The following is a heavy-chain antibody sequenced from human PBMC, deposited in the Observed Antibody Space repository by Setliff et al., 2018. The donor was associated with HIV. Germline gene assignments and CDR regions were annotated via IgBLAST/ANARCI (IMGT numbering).Heavy chain of an antibody. J-gene: IGHJ3*02. Sequence: GESLKISCKGSGYSFTSYWIGWVRQMPGKGLEWMGIIYPGDSDTRYSPSFQGQVTISADKSISTAYLQWSSLKASDTALYYCARSSPTAPNAFDIWGQGTMVTVSS. V-gene: IGHV5-51*01. D-gene: IGHD5-18*01. CDR1: GYSFTSYW. CDR3: ARSSPTAPNAFDI. CDR2: IYPGDSDT.